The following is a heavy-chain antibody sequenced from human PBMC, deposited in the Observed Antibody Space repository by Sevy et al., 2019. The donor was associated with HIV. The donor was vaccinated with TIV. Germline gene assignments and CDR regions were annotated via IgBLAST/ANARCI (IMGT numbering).Heavy chain of an antibody. CDR1: GFTFSSYG. CDR3: ASDRGPTYYFDY. CDR2: IWYDGSNK. V-gene: IGHV3-33*08. Sequence: GGSLRLSCAASGFTFSSYGMHWVRQAPGKGLEWVAVIWYDGSNKYYANSVKGRFTISRDNSKNTLYLQMNSLRAEDTAVYYCASDRGPTYYFDYWGQGTLVTVSS. J-gene: IGHJ4*02.